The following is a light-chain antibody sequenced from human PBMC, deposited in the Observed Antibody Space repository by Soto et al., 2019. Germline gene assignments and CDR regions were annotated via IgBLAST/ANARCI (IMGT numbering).Light chain of an antibody. CDR2: GAS. Sequence: IVLTQSPGTLSLSPGESDTLSCRASHIVSSSYLACYKQGPGQPPRLXXDGASSRATGSPDRLSGSGSGTDFTLTISRLEPEDFAVFYFQHYERVTSTFGQGTRLEIK. CDR3: QHYERVTST. J-gene: IGKJ5*01. CDR1: HIVSSSY. V-gene: IGKV3-20*01.